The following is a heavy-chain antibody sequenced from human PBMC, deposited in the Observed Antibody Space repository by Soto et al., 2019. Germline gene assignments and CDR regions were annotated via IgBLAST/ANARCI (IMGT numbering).Heavy chain of an antibody. CDR1: GVIFNNYG. CDR2: ASYDESDN. CDR3: AKGGAKTSGARYLFES. Sequence: PGGSLRLSCAASGVIFNNYGIHWVRQAPGKGLDWVAVASYDESDNKYGDSVKGRFTLSRDNSKNTVYLQMNSLTAEDTAVYYCAKGGAKTSGARYLFESWGQG. V-gene: IGHV3-30*18. J-gene: IGHJ5*02. D-gene: IGHD1-26*01.